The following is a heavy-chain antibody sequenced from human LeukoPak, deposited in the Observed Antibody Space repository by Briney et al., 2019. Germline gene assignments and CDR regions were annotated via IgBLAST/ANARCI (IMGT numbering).Heavy chain of an antibody. CDR2: ISYDGSNK. D-gene: IGHD2-2*01. J-gene: IGHJ4*02. V-gene: IGHV3-30*03. CDR1: GFTFSSYG. Sequence: GRSLRLSCAASGFTFSSYGMHWVRQAPGKGLEWVAVISYDGSNKYYADSVKGRFTISRDNSKNTLYLQMNSLRGEDTAVYYCASPRYCSSTSCSEEDYWGQGTLVTVSS. CDR3: ASPRYCSSTSCSEEDY.